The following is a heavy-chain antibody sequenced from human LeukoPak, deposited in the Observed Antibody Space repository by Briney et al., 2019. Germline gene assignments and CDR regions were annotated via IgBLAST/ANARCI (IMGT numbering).Heavy chain of an antibody. CDR1: GGSISSGSYY. J-gene: IGHJ5*02. CDR2: IYTSGST. V-gene: IGHV4-61*02. CDR3: AREPLIYDSSGYYYVWFDP. Sequence: PSETLSLTCTVSGGSISSGSYYWSWIRQPAGKGLEWIGRIYTSGSTNYNPSLKSRVTISVDTSKNQFSLKLSSVTAADTAVYYCAREPLIYDSSGYYYVWFDPLGQGTLVTVSS. D-gene: IGHD3-22*01.